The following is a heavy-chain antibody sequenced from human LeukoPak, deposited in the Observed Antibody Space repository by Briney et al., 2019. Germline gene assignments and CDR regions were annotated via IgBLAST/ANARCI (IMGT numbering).Heavy chain of an antibody. D-gene: IGHD4-17*01. CDR2: ISAYNGDT. CDR3: ARGRKDYGDYYFDY. Sequence: ASVKVSCKASGGTFSSYAISWVRLAPGQGLEWMGWISAYNGDTNYAQKLQDRVTMTTDTSTSTAYMELRSLRSDDTAVYYCARGRKDYGDYYFDYWGQGILVTVSS. J-gene: IGHJ4*02. V-gene: IGHV1-18*01. CDR1: GGTFSSYA.